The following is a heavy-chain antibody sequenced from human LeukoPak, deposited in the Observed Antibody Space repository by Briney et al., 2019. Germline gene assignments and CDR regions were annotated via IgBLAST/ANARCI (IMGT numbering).Heavy chain of an antibody. V-gene: IGHV4-39*07. J-gene: IGHJ6*02. Sequence: SETLSLTCTVSGGSVSRTSDYWDWIRQPPGKGLEWIGSIYYTGTTYYSPSLKSRLTMSVDTSKNQFSLKLSSVTAADTALYYCARENYLPPYAMDVWGQGTTVTVSS. CDR2: IYYTGTT. CDR1: GGSVSRTSDY. D-gene: IGHD1-7*01. CDR3: ARENYLPPYAMDV.